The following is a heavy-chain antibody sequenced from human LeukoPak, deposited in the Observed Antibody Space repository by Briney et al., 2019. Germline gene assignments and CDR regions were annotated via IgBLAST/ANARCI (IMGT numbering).Heavy chain of an antibody. V-gene: IGHV3-53*01. CDR3: ARLDGPTVTSFDY. Sequence: GGSLRLSCAASGFTVSSNFMGWVRQAPGKGLEWVSVIYSGGSTYCADSVKGRFTISRDNSKNTLYLQMKSLAAEDTAVYYCARLDGPTVTSFDYWGQGTLVTVSS. CDR1: GFTVSSNF. D-gene: IGHD4-17*01. CDR2: IYSGGST. J-gene: IGHJ4*02.